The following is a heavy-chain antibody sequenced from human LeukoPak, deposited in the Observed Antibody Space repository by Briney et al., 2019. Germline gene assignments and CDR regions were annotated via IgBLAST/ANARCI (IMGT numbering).Heavy chain of an antibody. D-gene: IGHD2-2*01. CDR1: GFTFSSYE. J-gene: IGHJ6*02. Sequence: GGSLRLSCSASGFTFSSYEMNWVRQAPGTGLEWVSYISSSGGTIYYADSVKGRFTISRDNAKNSLYLQMNSLRAEDTAVYYCARDLSYCTITSCSYYYYGMDVWGRGTTVTVSS. CDR2: ISSSGGTI. V-gene: IGHV3-48*03. CDR3: ARDLSYCTITSCSYYYYGMDV.